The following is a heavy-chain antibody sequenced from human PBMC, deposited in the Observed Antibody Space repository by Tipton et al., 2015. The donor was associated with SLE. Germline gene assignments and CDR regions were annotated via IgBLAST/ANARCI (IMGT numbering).Heavy chain of an antibody. J-gene: IGHJ4*02. V-gene: IGHV4-59*11. CDR1: GGSISGHY. CDR2: VYYSGST. D-gene: IGHD3-9*01. Sequence: TLSLTCTVSGGSISGHYWSWIRQAPGKGLEWIGYVYYSGSTSYNPSLKSRLTISVDTSNNQFSLRLRSVTAADTAVYYCARGGDILTGYPNLDSWGQGPLVTVSS. CDR3: ARGGDILTGYPNLDS.